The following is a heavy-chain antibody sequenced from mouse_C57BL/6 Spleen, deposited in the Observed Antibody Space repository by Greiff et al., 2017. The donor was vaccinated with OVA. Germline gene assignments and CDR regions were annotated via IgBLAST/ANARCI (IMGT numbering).Heavy chain of an antibody. CDR3: ARGDWDRDY. Sequence: QVQLQQSGAELMKPGASVKLSCKATGYTFTSYWMHWVKQRPGQGLEWIGEIDPSDSYTNYNQKFKGKSTLTVDKSSSTAYMQLSSLTSEDSAVYYCARGDWDRDYWGQGTTLTVSS. CDR1: GYTFTSYW. J-gene: IGHJ2*01. CDR2: IDPSDSYT. V-gene: IGHV1-69*01. D-gene: IGHD4-1*01.